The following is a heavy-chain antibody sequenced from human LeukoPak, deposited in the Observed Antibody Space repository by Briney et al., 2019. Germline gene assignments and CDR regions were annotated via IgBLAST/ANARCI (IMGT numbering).Heavy chain of an antibody. CDR3: AQRAGDFWTSFDP. J-gene: IGHJ5*02. Sequence: PGGTLRLSCAASGFTFSSYGMSWVRQAPGKGLEWVSAISGSGGSTYYADSVKGRFTISRDNSKNTLYLQMNSLRAEDTAVYYCAQRAGDFWTSFDPWGQGTLVTVSS. CDR2: ISGSGGST. D-gene: IGHD3/OR15-3a*01. CDR1: GFTFSSYG. V-gene: IGHV3-23*01.